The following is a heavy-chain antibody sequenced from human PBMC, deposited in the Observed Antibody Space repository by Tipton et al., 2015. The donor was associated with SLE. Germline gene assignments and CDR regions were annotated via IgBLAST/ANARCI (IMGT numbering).Heavy chain of an antibody. CDR2: ISYDGSNK. J-gene: IGHJ4*02. V-gene: IGHV3-30*04. CDR3: ARGPTIFGVVIMDY. CDR1: GFTFSTYA. Sequence: SLRLSCAASGFTFSTYAMHWVRQAPGKGLEWVALISYDGSNKYYADSVKGRFTISRDNSKNTLYLQMNSLRAEDTAVYYCARGPTIFGVVIMDYWGQGTLVTVSS. D-gene: IGHD3-3*01.